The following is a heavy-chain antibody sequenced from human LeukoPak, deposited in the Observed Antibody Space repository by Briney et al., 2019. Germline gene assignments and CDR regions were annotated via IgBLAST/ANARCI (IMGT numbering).Heavy chain of an antibody. CDR3: AAGRSGSNGLWNF. V-gene: IGHV3-74*01. D-gene: IGHD1-26*01. J-gene: IGHJ4*02. Sequence: GGSLRLSCAASGFTFNTYWMHWVRQAPGKGLVWVSRIRPDGSSTNYADAVKGRFTISRDNAKNTVYLQMNRLRVEDTAVYYCAAGRSGSNGLWNFWGQGTLVTVSS. CDR2: IRPDGSST. CDR1: GFTFNTYW.